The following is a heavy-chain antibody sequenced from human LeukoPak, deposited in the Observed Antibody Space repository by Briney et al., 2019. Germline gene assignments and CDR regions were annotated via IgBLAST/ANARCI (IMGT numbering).Heavy chain of an antibody. CDR2: ISYDGSNK. CDR1: GFTFSNHG. V-gene: IGHV3-30*03. D-gene: IGHD1-26*01. Sequence: PGGSLRPSCAASGFTFSNHGMNWVRQAPGKGLEWVAVISYDGSNKNYADSVKGRFTISRDNSKNTLYLQMNSPRAEDTAVYYCARDPYSGTYGDTYYYYMDVWGKGTTVTISS. CDR3: ARDPYSGTYGDTYYYYMDV. J-gene: IGHJ6*03.